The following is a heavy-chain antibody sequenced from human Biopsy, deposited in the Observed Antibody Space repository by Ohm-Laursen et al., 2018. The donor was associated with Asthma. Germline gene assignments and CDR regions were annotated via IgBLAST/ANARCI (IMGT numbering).Heavy chain of an antibody. D-gene: IGHD3-22*01. V-gene: IGHV4-31*03. CDR1: YGSITSGGYY. J-gene: IGHJ4*02. CDR3: ARAQDYYDSRGYYRSFDY. Sequence: SQTLSLTCTVSYGSITSGGYYWTWIRQHPGKGLEWIGFIYYSGSTYYNPSLKSRVSISIDTSKNQFSLKLSSVTVADTAVYYCARAQDYYDSRGYYRSFDYWGQGTLVTVSS. CDR2: IYYSGST.